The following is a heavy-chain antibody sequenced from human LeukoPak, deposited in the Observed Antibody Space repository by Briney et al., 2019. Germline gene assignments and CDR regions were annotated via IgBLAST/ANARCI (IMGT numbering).Heavy chain of an antibody. Sequence: PSETLSLTCTVSGGSISSSSYYWGWIRQPPGKGLEWIGSIYYSGSTYYNPSLKSRVTISVDTSKNQFSLKLSSVTAADTAVYYCARRPGPCTNGVCYGVYWGQGTLVTVSS. CDR1: GGSISSSSYY. CDR2: IYYSGST. J-gene: IGHJ4*02. D-gene: IGHD2-8*01. CDR3: ARRPGPCTNGVCYGVY. V-gene: IGHV4-39*01.